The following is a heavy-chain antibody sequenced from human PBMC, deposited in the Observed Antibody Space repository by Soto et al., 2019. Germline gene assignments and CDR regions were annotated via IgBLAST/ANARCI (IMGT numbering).Heavy chain of an antibody. J-gene: IGHJ5*02. CDR2: IWYDGSYR. Sequence: QVQLVQSGGGVVQSGRSLRLSCTSSGFTFNTYGMFWARQAPGKGLEWVADIWYDGSYRYYVDSVQGRFTVSRDNSKNTVYLEMNSLRAEDTAVYYCARISGSGHLGWFDPWGQGTLVSVSS. D-gene: IGHD3-10*01. V-gene: IGHV3-33*03. CDR1: GFTFNTYG. CDR3: ARISGSGHLGWFDP.